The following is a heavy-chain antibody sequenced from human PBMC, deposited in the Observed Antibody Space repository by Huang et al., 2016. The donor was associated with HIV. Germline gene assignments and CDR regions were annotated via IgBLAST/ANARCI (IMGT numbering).Heavy chain of an antibody. J-gene: IGHJ5*02. V-gene: IGHV4-34*02. D-gene: IGHD3-10*01. CDR3: ARDATKNPRGWFDP. Sequence: QVHLQQWGAGLLKSAETLSLTCAVYGGSLSGYYWSWLRQTPGNGLEWIGEINHLESRKYNPSLKNRVSIAMDGSNKQFSLKLKSISDADTAVYFCARDATKNPRGWFDPWGQGTLVTVSS. CDR2: INHLESR. CDR1: GGSLSGYY.